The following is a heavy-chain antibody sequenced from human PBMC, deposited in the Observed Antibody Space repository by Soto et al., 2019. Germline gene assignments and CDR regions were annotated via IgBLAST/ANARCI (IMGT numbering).Heavy chain of an antibody. Sequence: QVQLVQSAAEVKKPGASVKVSCKASGYTFTNYDINWVRQATGQGLEWMGWMNPNSGNTGYAQKFQGRVTMTRNTSINTAYMELSSLKSEDTAVYYCASLSGSYWNFHSWGQGTLVTVSS. V-gene: IGHV1-8*01. J-gene: IGHJ4*02. CDR1: GYTFTNYD. CDR2: MNPNSGNT. D-gene: IGHD1-26*01. CDR3: ASLSGSYWNFHS.